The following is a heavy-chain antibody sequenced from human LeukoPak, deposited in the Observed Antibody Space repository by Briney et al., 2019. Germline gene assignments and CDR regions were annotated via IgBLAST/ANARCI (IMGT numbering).Heavy chain of an antibody. D-gene: IGHD3-22*01. J-gene: IGHJ4*02. Sequence: SQTLSLTCTVSGGSISSGGYYWSWIRQHPGKGLEWIGYIYYSGSTYYNPSLKSRVTISVDTSKNQFSLKLSSVPAADTAVYYGARGGGYYDSSGYPDYWGQGTLVTVSS. CDR3: ARGGGYYDSSGYPDY. CDR2: IYYSGST. V-gene: IGHV4-31*03. CDR1: GGSISSGGYY.